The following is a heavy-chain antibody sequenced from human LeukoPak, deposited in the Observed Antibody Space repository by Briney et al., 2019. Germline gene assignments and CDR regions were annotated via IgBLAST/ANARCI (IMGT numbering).Heavy chain of an antibody. CDR3: ARGGSAAGIAGY. Sequence: ASVKVSCKASGYTFTSYYMHWVRQAPGQGLEWMGLINPTGDSTGYAQKFQGRVTMTRDTSTSTVYMELSSLKSEDTAVYYCARGGSAAGIAGYWGQGTLVTVSS. CDR1: GYTFTSYY. J-gene: IGHJ4*02. CDR2: INPTGDST. D-gene: IGHD6-13*01. V-gene: IGHV1-46*01.